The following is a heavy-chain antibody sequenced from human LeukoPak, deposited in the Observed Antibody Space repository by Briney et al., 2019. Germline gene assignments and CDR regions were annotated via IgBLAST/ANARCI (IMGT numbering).Heavy chain of an antibody. J-gene: IGHJ5*01. D-gene: IGHD2-8*02. CDR2: INPRNGAT. Sequence: ASVTVSCKASGYTFTSYYIHWVRQAPGQGPDWMGYINPRNGATNYSRKFQGRLTMTRDTSISTAYMEVSSLKSDDTAVYYCARDPRDTGGSYDSWGQGTLLTVSS. CDR1: GYTFTSYY. V-gene: IGHV1-2*02. CDR3: ARDPRDTGGSYDS.